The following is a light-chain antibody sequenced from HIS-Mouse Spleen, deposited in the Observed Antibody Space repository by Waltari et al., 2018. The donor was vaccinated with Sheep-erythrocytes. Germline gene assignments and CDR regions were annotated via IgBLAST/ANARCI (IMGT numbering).Light chain of an antibody. J-gene: IGLJ3*02. Sequence: QSALTQPPSASASPGHSVTISCPGTTSDVGGYNSFSRYQQHPGKAPKLRIYAVSKRPSGVPDRFSGSKSGNTASLTVSGLQAEDEADYYCSSYAGSNNWVFGGGTKLTVL. CDR3: SSYAGSNNWV. CDR1: TSDVGGYNS. V-gene: IGLV2-8*01. CDR2: AVS.